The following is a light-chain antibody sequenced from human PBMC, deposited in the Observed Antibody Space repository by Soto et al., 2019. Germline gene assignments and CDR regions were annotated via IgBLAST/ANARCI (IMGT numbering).Light chain of an antibody. CDR3: HQRNQ. V-gene: IGKV3-11*01. J-gene: IGKJ5*01. CDR2: ESS. Sequence: EIVMTQSPATLSVSPVEIATLSCRASQNVANYLDWYQQKPGQAPRLLIYESSNRATGIPARFSGSGSGTDFTLTISSVEPEDFAMHYCHQRNQFGQGTRLEIK. CDR1: QNVANY.